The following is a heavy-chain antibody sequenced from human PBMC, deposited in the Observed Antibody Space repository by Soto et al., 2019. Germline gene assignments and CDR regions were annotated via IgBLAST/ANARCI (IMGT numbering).Heavy chain of an antibody. Sequence: PGGSLRLSCVASGFSLANYPMNWVRQTPGKGLEWISYSSPRGDTIYYADSVEGRFTISRDNARNSLSLHMSSLRDEDSALYYCAKGTHTNVGWPYYFESWGQGVQVTVSS. CDR3: AKGTHTNVGWPYYFES. V-gene: IGHV3-48*02. CDR1: GFSLANYP. D-gene: IGHD6-19*01. J-gene: IGHJ4*02. CDR2: SSPRGDTI.